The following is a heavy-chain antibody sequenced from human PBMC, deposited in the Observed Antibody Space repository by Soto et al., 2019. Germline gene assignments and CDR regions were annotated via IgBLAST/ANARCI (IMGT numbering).Heavy chain of an antibody. CDR1: GGSISSYY. D-gene: IGHD2-2*01. CDR2: INYSGST. J-gene: IGHJ6*03. Sequence: QVQLQESGPGLVKPSETLSLTCTVSGGSISSYYWSWIRQPPGKGLEWIGYINYSGSTNYNPSLKRRVTISVDTSKNQCSLRLSSVTAADTAVYYCARQGLDIVVVPDPPEPYYYYYYHMDVWGKGTTVTVAS. CDR3: ARQGLDIVVVPDPPEPYYYYYYHMDV. V-gene: IGHV4-59*08.